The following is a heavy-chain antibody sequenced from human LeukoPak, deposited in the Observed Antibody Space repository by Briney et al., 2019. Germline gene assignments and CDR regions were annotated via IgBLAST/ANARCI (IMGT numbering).Heavy chain of an antibody. D-gene: IGHD5-18*01. CDR1: GGSISNYY. CDR3: ARQADTAMITGGFYFDY. Sequence: SETLSLTCTVSGGSISNYYWSWIRQPPGKGLEWIGYIYYSGSTNYNPSLKSRVTISVDTSKNQFSLKLSSVTAADTAVYYCARQADTAMITGGFYFDYWGQGTLVTVSS. V-gene: IGHV4-59*01. J-gene: IGHJ4*02. CDR2: IYYSGST.